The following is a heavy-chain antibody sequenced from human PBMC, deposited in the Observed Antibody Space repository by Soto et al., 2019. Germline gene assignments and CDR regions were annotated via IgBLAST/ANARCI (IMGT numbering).Heavy chain of an antibody. J-gene: IGHJ5*02. Sequence: SETLSLTCAVSGGSISSSNWWSWARQPPGKGLEWIGEIYHSGSTNYNPSLKSRVTISVDKSKNQFSLKLSSVTAADTAVYYCARDYMVRGVMRWLDPWGQGTLVTVS. D-gene: IGHD3-10*01. CDR1: GGSISSSNW. CDR3: ARDYMVRGVMRWLDP. V-gene: IGHV4-4*02. CDR2: IYHSGST.